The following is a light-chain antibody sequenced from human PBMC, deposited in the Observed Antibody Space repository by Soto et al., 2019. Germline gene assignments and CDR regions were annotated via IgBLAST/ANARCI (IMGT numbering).Light chain of an antibody. CDR3: GTWDSSLSAWV. CDR2: DNN. V-gene: IGLV1-51*01. J-gene: IGLJ3*02. CDR1: SSYIGNNY. Sequence: QSVLTQPPSVSAAPGQKVTISCSGSSSYIGNNYVSWYQQLPGTAPKLLIYDNNKRPSGIPDRFSGSKSGTSATLGITGLQTGDEADYYCGTWDSSLSAWVFGGGTKVTVL.